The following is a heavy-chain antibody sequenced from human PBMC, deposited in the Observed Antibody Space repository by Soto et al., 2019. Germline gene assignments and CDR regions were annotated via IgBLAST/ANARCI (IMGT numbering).Heavy chain of an antibody. J-gene: IGHJ6*02. CDR1: GYIFSIYW. V-gene: IGHV5-51*01. CDR3: ARGRRDDGYRSGWGFQYFYNGMDA. CDR2: IYPGDSDT. D-gene: IGHD3-3*01. Sequence: PGESLKISCKASGYIFSIYWIGWVRQMPGKGLEWMGIIYPGDSDTRYNPSFQGQVKISVDKSISTAYLQWSSLKASDSAMYFCARGRRDDGYRSGWGFQYFYNGMDAWGQGTTVTVSS.